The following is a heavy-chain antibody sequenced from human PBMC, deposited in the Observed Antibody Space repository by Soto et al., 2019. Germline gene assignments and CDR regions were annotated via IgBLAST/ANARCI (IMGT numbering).Heavy chain of an antibody. CDR1: GYTFTGYY. J-gene: IGHJ2*01. CDR3: AKSYSGGWTREYFDL. Sequence: QVQLVQSGAEVKKPGASVKVSCKASGYTFTGYYMQWVRQAPGQGLEWMGWINPDTGGTNYAQKFQGRVTMTRDTSINTAYMEMSRLRSDDTAVYYCAKSYSGGWTREYFDLWGRGTLVTVSS. CDR2: INPDTGGT. V-gene: IGHV1-2*02. D-gene: IGHD6-19*01.